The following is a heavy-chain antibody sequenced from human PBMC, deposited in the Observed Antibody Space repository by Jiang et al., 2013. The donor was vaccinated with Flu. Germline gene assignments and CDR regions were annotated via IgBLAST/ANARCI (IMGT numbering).Heavy chain of an antibody. CDR2: MNPNSGNT. D-gene: IGHD6-19*01. CDR3: ARGAGSSGWLLDWFDP. Sequence: GRGFEWMGWMNPNSGNTGYAQKFQGRVTMTRDTSISTAYMELSSLKSEDTAVYYCARGAGSSGWLLDWFDPWGQGTLVTVSS. J-gene: IGHJ5*02. V-gene: IGHV1-8*01.